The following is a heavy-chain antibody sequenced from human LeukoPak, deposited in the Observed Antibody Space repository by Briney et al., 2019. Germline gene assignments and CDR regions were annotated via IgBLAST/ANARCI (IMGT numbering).Heavy chain of an antibody. CDR3: GRGRGGSYNVDY. Sequence: GGSLRLSCAASGFTFSSYSMNWVRQAPGKGLEWVSSISSSSSSNINYADSVKGRFTISRDNANNSLYLQMSSLRAEDTAVYYCGRGRGGSYNVDYWGQGTLVTVSS. V-gene: IGHV3-21*01. CDR2: ISSSSSSNI. CDR1: GFTFSSYS. J-gene: IGHJ4*02. D-gene: IGHD1-26*01.